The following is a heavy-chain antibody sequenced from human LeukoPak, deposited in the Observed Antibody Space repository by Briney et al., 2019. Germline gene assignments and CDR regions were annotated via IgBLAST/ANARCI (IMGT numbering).Heavy chain of an antibody. D-gene: IGHD1-20*01. CDR3: AREGITGTTSFDY. CDR2: INPNSGGT. CDR1: GYTFTGYY. V-gene: IGHV1-2*02. J-gene: IGHJ4*02. Sequence: ASVKVSCTASGYTFTGYYMHWVRQAPGQGLEWMGWINPNSGGTNYGQKFQGRVTMTRDTSISTAYMELSRLRSDDTAVYYCAREGITGTTSFDYWGQGTLVTVSS.